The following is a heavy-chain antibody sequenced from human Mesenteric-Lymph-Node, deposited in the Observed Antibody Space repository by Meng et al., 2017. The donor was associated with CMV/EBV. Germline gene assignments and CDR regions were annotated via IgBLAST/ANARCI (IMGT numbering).Heavy chain of an antibody. J-gene: IGHJ6*02. CDR2: ISWDGGST. CDR1: GFTFDDYA. Sequence: GESLKISCAASGFTFDDYAMHWVRQAPGKGLEWVSLISWDGGSTYYADSVKGRFTISRDNSKNSLYLQMNSLRAEDTALYYCAKGGRTGNYDFWSGHYYYGMDVWGQGTTVTVSS. CDR3: AKGGRTGNYDFWSGHYYYGMDV. V-gene: IGHV3-43D*03. D-gene: IGHD3-3*01.